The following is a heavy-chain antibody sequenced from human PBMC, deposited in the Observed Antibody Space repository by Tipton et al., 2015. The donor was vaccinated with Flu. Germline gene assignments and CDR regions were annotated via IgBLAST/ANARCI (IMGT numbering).Heavy chain of an antibody. V-gene: IGHV3-7*01. J-gene: IGHJ4*02. Sequence: SLRLSCAASGFTFSTYWMSWVRQAPGKGLEWVAHIKEDGSQKYYVDSVKGRFTISRDNAKNSLYLQMDSLRAEDTAVYYCARQIGGGDCYWGQGTLVTVSS. CDR2: IKEDGSQK. CDR3: ARQIGGGDCY. CDR1: GFTFSTYW. D-gene: IGHD2-21*01.